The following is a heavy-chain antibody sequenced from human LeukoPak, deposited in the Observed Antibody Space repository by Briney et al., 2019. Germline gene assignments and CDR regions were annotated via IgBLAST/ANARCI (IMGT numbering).Heavy chain of an antibody. V-gene: IGHV3-7*01. CDR3: AREGGDAFDI. CDR2: IKQDGSEK. CDR1: GFTFSSYL. D-gene: IGHD3-16*01. Sequence: GGSLRLSCAASGFTFSSYLMSWVRQAPGKGLEWVANIKQDGSEKYYVDSVKGRFTISRDNAKNSLYLQMNSLRAEDTAVYYCAREGGDAFDIWGQGKMVTVSS. J-gene: IGHJ3*02.